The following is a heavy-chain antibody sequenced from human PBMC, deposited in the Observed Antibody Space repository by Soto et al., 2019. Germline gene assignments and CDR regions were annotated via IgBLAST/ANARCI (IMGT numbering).Heavy chain of an antibody. J-gene: IGHJ1*01. Sequence: PGGSLRLSCVASGFTVSPIYMSWVRQAPGKGLEWVSIIYTGGGTYYADSVEGRFTISRGDSKNTLYLQMNSLRAEDTAVYYCTSRGGRRGASGGKGTPVPVSS. CDR3: TSRGGRRGAS. CDR1: GFTVSPIY. CDR2: IYTGGGT. D-gene: IGHD1-26*01. V-gene: IGHV3-53*01.